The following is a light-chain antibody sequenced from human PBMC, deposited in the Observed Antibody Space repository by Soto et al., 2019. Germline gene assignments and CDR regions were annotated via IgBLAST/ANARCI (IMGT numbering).Light chain of an antibody. CDR2: GAS. CDR3: HQYGSSPYT. Sequence: EIVLTQSPGTLSLSPGERATLSCRASQSISSNYFAWYQQKPGQAPRLLIFGASSRSTGIPDRFSGSGSGTDFTLTISRLEPEDFAVYYCHQYGSSPYTFGQGTKLEI. J-gene: IGKJ2*01. V-gene: IGKV3-20*01. CDR1: QSISSNY.